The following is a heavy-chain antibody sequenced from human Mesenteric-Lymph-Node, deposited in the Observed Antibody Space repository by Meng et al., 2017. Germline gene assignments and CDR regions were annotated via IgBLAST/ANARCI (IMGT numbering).Heavy chain of an antibody. Sequence: ASVKVSCKASGYTFTGYYMHWVRQAPGQGLEWMGRINPNSGGTNYAQKFQGRVTMTRDTSISTAYMELSRLRSDDTAVYYCARDDAGFVYWIQLWFDAFDIWGQGTMVTVSS. V-gene: IGHV1-2*06. J-gene: IGHJ3*02. CDR2: INPNSGGT. CDR3: ARDDAGFVYWIQLWFDAFDI. CDR1: GYTFTGYY. D-gene: IGHD5-18*01.